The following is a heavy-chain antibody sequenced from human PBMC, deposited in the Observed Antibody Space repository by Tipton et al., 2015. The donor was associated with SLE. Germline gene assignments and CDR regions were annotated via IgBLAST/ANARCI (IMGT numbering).Heavy chain of an antibody. J-gene: IGHJ3*01. CDR1: GGSISSGGYY. V-gene: IGHV4-31*03. D-gene: IGHD3-3*01. Sequence: TLSLTCTVSGGSISSGGYYWSWIRQSPGKGLEWIGYISYSGSTNYNSSLKSRLTISVDTSKNQFSLKLSSVTAADTAVYYCARSLETFDVWGQGTKVTVAS. CDR3: ARSLETFDV. CDR2: ISYSGST.